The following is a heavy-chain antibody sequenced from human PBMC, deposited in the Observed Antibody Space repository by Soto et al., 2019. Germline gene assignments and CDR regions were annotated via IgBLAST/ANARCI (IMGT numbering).Heavy chain of an antibody. CDR2: ISYDGSNK. Sequence: HVKLVESGGGVVQPGRSLRLSCAASGFTFSSYGMHWVRQAPGKGLEWVAVISYDGSNKYYADSVKGRFTISRDNSKNTLYLQMNSLRAEDTAVYYCAKPVVPAAMLSWFDPWGQGTLVTVSS. J-gene: IGHJ5*02. D-gene: IGHD2-2*01. V-gene: IGHV3-30*18. CDR3: AKPVVPAAMLSWFDP. CDR1: GFTFSSYG.